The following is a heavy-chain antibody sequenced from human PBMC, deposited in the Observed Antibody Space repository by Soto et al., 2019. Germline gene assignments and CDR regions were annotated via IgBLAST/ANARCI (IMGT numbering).Heavy chain of an antibody. Sequence: QVQLQESGPGLVKPSETLSLTCTVSGGSISSYYWSWIRQPPGKGLEWIGYIYYSGSINYNPSLKSRVTISVDTSKNQFSLKLSSVTAADTAVYYCAREAVGATDDGSTVGAFDIWGQGTMVTVSS. V-gene: IGHV4-59*01. CDR2: IYYSGSI. CDR3: AREAVGATDDGSTVGAFDI. D-gene: IGHD1-26*01. J-gene: IGHJ3*02. CDR1: GGSISSYY.